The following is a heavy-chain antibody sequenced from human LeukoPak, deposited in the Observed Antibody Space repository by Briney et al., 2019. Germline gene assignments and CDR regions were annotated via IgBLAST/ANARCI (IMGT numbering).Heavy chain of an antibody. CDR3: AKATMAGRGAFDI. CDR2: ISSSNTTI. D-gene: IGHD6-19*01. Sequence: GGSLRLSCAAPGFTFSSYSMNWVRQAPGKGLEWVSYISSSNTTIYYADSVKGRFTISRDNAKNLLYLQMNSLRAEDTALYYCAKATMAGRGAFDIWGHGTMVTVSS. J-gene: IGHJ3*02. CDR1: GFTFSSYS. V-gene: IGHV3-48*04.